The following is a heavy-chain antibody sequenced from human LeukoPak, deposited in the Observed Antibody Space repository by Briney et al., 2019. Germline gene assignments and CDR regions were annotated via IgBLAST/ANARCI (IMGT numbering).Heavy chain of an antibody. D-gene: IGHD1-1*01. CDR3: ARDRQLDYYYYGMDV. CDR1: GFTFSSYA. V-gene: IGHV3-30*04. Sequence: GRSLRLSCAASGFTFSSYAMHWVRQAPGKGLEWVAVISYDGSNKYYADSVKGRFTIPRDNSKNTLYLQMSSLRAEDTAVYYCARDRQLDYYYYGMDVWGKGTTVTVSS. CDR2: ISYDGSNK. J-gene: IGHJ6*04.